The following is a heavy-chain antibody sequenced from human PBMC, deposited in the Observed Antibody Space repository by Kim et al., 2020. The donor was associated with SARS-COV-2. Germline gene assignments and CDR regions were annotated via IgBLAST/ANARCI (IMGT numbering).Heavy chain of an antibody. D-gene: IGHD5-12*01. J-gene: IGHJ4*02. CDR3: ARGVVIGGYDSWGGAY. CDR1: GYTFTSYY. CDR2: INPSGGST. Sequence: ASVKVSCKASGYTFTSYYMHWVRQAPGQGLEWMGIINPSGGSTSYAQKFQGRVTMTRDTSTSTVYMELSSLRSEDTAVYYCARGVVIGGYDSWGGAYWGQGTLVTVSS. V-gene: IGHV1-46*01.